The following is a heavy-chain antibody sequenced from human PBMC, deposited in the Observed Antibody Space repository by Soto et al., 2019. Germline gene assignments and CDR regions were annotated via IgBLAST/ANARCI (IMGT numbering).Heavy chain of an antibody. CDR1: GFTFSGSA. J-gene: IGHJ3*01. Sequence: GGSLRLSCAASGFTFSGSAMHWVRQASGKGLEWVGRIRRKANNYATAYAASVEGRFTISRDDSKNTAYLQMNSLKTEDTAVYYCTSVDPSTVGAFDVWGQGTMVTVSS. CDR3: TSVDPSTVGAFDV. D-gene: IGHD5-18*01. V-gene: IGHV3-73*01. CDR2: IRRKANNYAT.